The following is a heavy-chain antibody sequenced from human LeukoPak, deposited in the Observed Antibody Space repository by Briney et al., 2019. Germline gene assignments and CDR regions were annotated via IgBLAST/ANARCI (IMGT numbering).Heavy chain of an antibody. Sequence: SETLSLTCAVYGGSFSGYYWSWIRQPPGKGLEWIGEINHSGSTNYNPSLKSRVTISVDTSKNQFSLKLSSVTAADTAVYYCASLAVTSKYYYYGMDVWDQGTTVTVSS. CDR3: ASLAVTSKYYYYGMDV. D-gene: IGHD4-11*01. J-gene: IGHJ6*02. CDR2: INHSGST. V-gene: IGHV4-34*01. CDR1: GGSFSGYY.